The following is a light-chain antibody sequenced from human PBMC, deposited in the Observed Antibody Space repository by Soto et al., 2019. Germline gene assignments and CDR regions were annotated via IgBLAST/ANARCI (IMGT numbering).Light chain of an antibody. V-gene: IGKV1-9*01. CDR1: HGISSY. Sequence: IQLTQSPSSLSASVGDRVTITCRASHGISSYLAWYQQKPGKALKLLIYAASTLQSGVPSRFSGSGSGTDFTLTISSLQPEDFATYYCQQRNSYPITFGQGTRLEI. CDR2: AAS. J-gene: IGKJ5*01. CDR3: QQRNSYPIT.